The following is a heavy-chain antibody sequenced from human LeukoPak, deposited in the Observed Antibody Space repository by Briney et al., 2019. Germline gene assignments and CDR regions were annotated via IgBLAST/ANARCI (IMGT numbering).Heavy chain of an antibody. CDR1: GGSISSYY. D-gene: IGHD1-26*01. Sequence: SETLSLTCTVSGGSISSYYWSWIRQPPGKGLEWIGYIYYSGSTNYNPSLKSRVTISVDTSKNQFSLKLSSVTAADTAVYYCASELGATHAFDTWGQGTMVTVSS. J-gene: IGHJ3*02. CDR3: ASELGATHAFDT. V-gene: IGHV4-59*01. CDR2: IYYSGST.